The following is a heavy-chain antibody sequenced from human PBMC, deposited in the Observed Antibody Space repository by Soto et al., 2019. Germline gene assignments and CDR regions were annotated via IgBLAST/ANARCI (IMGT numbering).Heavy chain of an antibody. J-gene: IGHJ6*02. D-gene: IGHD6-13*01. Sequence: ASVKVSCKASGYTFTSYYMHWVRQAPGQGLEWMGIINPSGGSTSYAQKFQGRVTMTRDTSTSTVYMELSSLRSEDTAVYYCARGGAKGQYSSSWYESLWQYYYYGMDVWGQGTTVTVSS. CDR2: INPSGGST. CDR3: ARGGAKGQYSSSWYESLWQYYYYGMDV. CDR1: GYTFTSYY. V-gene: IGHV1-46*01.